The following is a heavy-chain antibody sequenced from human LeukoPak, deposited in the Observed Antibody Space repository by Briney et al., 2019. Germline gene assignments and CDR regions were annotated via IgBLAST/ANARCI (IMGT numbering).Heavy chain of an antibody. CDR2: IYSGGST. J-gene: IGHJ5*02. Sequence: HTGGSLRLSCAASGFTVINNYMSWVRQAPGKGLEWVSVIYSGGSTYYADSVKGRFTISRDNAKNTLYLQMNSLRAEDTAVYYCARVIDYYDNWFDPWGQGTLVTVSS. CDR3: ARVIDYYDNWFDP. D-gene: IGHD3-22*01. CDR1: GFTVINNY. V-gene: IGHV3-53*01.